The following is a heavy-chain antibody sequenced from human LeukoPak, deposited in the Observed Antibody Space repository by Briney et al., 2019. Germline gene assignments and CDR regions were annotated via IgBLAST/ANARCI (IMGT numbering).Heavy chain of an antibody. J-gene: IGHJ4*02. CDR3: AKDLGGGHYDFWSGPNTN. CDR1: GFIFSNCA. Sequence: GGSLRLSCVASGFIFSNCAMSWVRQVPGKGLEWVSAIRGSGSTTYYADSVRGRFTISRDNSKNTLYLQMNSLRAEDTAVYYCAKDLGGGHYDFWSGPNTNWGQGTLVTVSS. V-gene: IGHV3-23*01. D-gene: IGHD3-3*01. CDR2: IRGSGSTT.